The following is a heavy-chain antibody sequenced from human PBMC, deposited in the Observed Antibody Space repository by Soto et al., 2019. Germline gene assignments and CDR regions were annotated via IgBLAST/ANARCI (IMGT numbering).Heavy chain of an antibody. Sequence: SVKVSCKASGGTFSSYPISWVRQAPGQGLEWMGRIIPILGIANYAQKFQGRVTITADKSTSTAYMELSSLRSEDTAVYYCARDLRGGDSSGWSDYWGQGTLVTVSS. D-gene: IGHD6-19*01. J-gene: IGHJ4*02. CDR3: ARDLRGGDSSGWSDY. V-gene: IGHV1-69*04. CDR1: GGTFSSYP. CDR2: IIPILGIA.